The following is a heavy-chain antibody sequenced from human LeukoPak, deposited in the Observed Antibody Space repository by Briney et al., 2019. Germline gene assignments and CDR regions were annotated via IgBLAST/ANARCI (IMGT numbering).Heavy chain of an antibody. J-gene: IGHJ4*02. V-gene: IGHV3-23*01. CDR1: GFTYSSCV. CDR2: ISGSGGST. CDR3: AKRHCSSTHCYAFDY. D-gene: IGHD2-2*01. Sequence: PGGSLRLSCATSGFTYSSCVMAWVRQAPGKGLEWVSRISGSGGSTYYADSVKGRFTISRDNSMNTLYLQMNSLTAEDTAVYYCAKRHCSSTHCYAFDYWGQGTLVTVSS.